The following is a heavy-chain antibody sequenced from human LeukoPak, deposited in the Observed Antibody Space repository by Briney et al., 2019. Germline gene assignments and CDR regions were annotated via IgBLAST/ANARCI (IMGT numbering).Heavy chain of an antibody. V-gene: IGHV4-4*07. D-gene: IGHD3-22*01. CDR3: ARGPYCYDSSGAFDI. CDR2: ISSIGGT. CDR1: GGSISCYY. Sequence: PAETLSLTCTVSGGSISCYYWSWIRQPAGKGLEWIGRISSIGGTNYNPSLKSRVTISVDTSKNQFSLKLSSVTAADTAVYFCARGPYCYDSSGAFDIWGQGTMVTVSS. J-gene: IGHJ3*02.